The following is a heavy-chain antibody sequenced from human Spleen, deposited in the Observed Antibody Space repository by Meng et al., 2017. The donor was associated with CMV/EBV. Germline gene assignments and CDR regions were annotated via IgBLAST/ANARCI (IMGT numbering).Heavy chain of an antibody. CDR3: AREKGYSSSWVNYFDY. V-gene: IGHV3-30*02. CDR1: GFSFSNYG. D-gene: IGHD6-13*01. Sequence: GESLKISCAASGFSFSNYGMNWVRQAPGKGLEWVAFIRYDGSDKYYADSVKGRFTISRDTSKNTLYLQMSSLRAEDTAVYYCAREKGYSSSWVNYFDYWGQGTLVTVSS. CDR2: IRYDGSDK. J-gene: IGHJ4*02.